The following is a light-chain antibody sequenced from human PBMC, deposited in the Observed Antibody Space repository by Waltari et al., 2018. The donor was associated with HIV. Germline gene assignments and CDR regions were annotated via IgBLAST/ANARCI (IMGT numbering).Light chain of an antibody. J-gene: IGLJ2*01. CDR2: NNN. V-gene: IGLV1-44*01. CDR3: AAWDDSLNAHVL. CDR1: NSNIGSNT. Sequence: QSVLTQPPSASGTPGQRVTISCSGRNSNIGSNTINWYQQPPGTAPKLLLFNNNPRPSGVAARFSVSKSGTSASLASSGLQSEDEADYYCAAWDDSLNAHVLFGGGTKLTVL.